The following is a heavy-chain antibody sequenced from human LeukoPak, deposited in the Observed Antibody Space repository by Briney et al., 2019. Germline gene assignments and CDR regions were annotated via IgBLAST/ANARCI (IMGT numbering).Heavy chain of an antibody. D-gene: IGHD4-17*01. CDR2: IYHSGST. CDR1: GYSISSGYY. Sequence: SETLSLTCTVSGYSISSGYYWGWIRQPPGKGLEWIGSIYHSGSTYYNPSLKSRVTISVDTSKNQFSLKLSSVTAADTAVYYCARDRHYGDYSYYYYGMDVWGQGTTVTVSS. J-gene: IGHJ6*02. CDR3: ARDRHYGDYSYYYYGMDV. V-gene: IGHV4-38-2*02.